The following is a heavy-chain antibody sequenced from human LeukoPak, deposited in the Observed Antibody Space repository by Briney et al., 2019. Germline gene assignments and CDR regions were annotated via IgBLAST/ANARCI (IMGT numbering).Heavy chain of an antibody. Sequence: PGGSLRLSCAASGFTFSSYAMSWVRQAPGKGLEWVSAISGSSGSTYYADSVKGRFTISRDNSKNTLYLQMNSLRADDTAVYYCAKGYTYGYAHNWFDPWGQGTLVTVSS. CDR3: AKGYTYGYAHNWFDP. J-gene: IGHJ5*02. V-gene: IGHV3-23*01. CDR2: ISGSSGST. D-gene: IGHD5-18*01. CDR1: GFTFSSYA.